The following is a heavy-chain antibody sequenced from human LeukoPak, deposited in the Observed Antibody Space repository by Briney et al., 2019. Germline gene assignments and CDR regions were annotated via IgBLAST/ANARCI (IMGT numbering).Heavy chain of an antibody. CDR2: MNPNSGNT. CDR1: GYTFTSYD. Sequence: GASVKVSCKASGYTFTSYDINWVRQATGQGLEWMGWMNPNSGNTGYAQKFQGRVTMTRNTSISTAYMELSSLRSEDTAVYYCHVSCSSTSCDYYYMDVWGKGTTVTVSS. D-gene: IGHD2-2*01. V-gene: IGHV1-8*01. CDR3: HVSCSSTSCDYYYMDV. J-gene: IGHJ6*03.